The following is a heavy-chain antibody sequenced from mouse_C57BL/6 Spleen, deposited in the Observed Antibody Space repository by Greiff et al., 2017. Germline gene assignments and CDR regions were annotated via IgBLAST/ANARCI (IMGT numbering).Heavy chain of an antibody. Sequence: EVQLVESGGGLVKPGGSLKLSCAASGFTFSDSGMHWVRQAPEKGLEWVAYISSGSSTIYYADTVKGRFTISRDNAKNTLFLQMTSLRAEDTAMYCCGRQGNYYAMDYWGQGTSVTVSS. CDR1: GFTFSDSG. J-gene: IGHJ4*01. CDR3: GRQGNYYAMDY. V-gene: IGHV5-17*01. CDR2: ISSGSSTI.